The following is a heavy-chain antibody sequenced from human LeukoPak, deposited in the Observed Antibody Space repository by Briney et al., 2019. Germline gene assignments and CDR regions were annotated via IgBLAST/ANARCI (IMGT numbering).Heavy chain of an antibody. V-gene: IGHV4-4*07. D-gene: IGHD2-21*02. CDR3: ARQGVATAIDY. CDR1: GGSISSYY. CDR2: IYASGNT. Sequence: PSETLSLTCTVSGGSISSYYWSWIRQPGGKGLEWIGRIYASGNTNYNPSLKSRVTMSVDTSKNLFALKLSSVTAADTAVYYCARQGVATAIDYWGQGTLVTVSS. J-gene: IGHJ4*02.